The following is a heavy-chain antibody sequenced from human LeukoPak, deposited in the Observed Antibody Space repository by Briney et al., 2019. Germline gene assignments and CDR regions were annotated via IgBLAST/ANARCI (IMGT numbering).Heavy chain of an antibody. CDR2: INPNSGGT. Sequence: GASVKVSCKASGYTFTGYYTHWVRQAPGQGLEWMGWINPNSGGTNYAQKFQGRVTMTRDTSISTAYMELSRLRSDDTAVYYCAACIAAARDAFDIWGQGTMVTVSS. CDR1: GYTFTGYY. V-gene: IGHV1-2*02. D-gene: IGHD6-13*01. J-gene: IGHJ3*02. CDR3: AACIAAARDAFDI.